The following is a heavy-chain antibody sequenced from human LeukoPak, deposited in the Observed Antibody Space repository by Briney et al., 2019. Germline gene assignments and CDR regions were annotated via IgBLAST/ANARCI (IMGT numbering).Heavy chain of an antibody. D-gene: IGHD4-23*01. J-gene: IGHJ3*02. V-gene: IGHV4-4*02. CDR2: IYHSGST. Sequence: SETLSLTCAVSGGSISSSNWWSWVRQPPGKGLEWIGEIYHSGSTNYNPSLKSRVTISVDRSKNQFSLKLSSVTAADTAVYYCARDEAGYGGNTGAFDIWGQGTMVTVSS. CDR3: ARDEAGYGGNTGAFDI. CDR1: GGSISSSNW.